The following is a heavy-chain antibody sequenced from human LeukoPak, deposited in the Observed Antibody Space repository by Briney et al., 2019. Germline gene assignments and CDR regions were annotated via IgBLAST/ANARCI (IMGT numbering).Heavy chain of an antibody. CDR1: GFTFTSYA. Sequence: GGSLRLSCAASGFTFTSYAMSWVREAPGKGLEWVSSVSGSGDGTYYADSVKGRFTISRDNSKKTLDLHMDSLRAEDTAVYYCAKERLGGNYGDYAVDYWGQGTMVTVSS. V-gene: IGHV3-23*01. CDR2: VSGSGDGT. D-gene: IGHD4-17*01. J-gene: IGHJ4*02. CDR3: AKERLGGNYGDYAVDY.